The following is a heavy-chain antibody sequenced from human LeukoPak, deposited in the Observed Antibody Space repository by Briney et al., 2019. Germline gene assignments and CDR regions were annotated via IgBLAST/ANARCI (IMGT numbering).Heavy chain of an antibody. CDR1: GYTFTGYY. Sequence: GASVKVSCKASGYTFTGYYMHWVRQAPGQGLEWMGWINPNSGGTNYAQKFQGRVTMTRDTSISTAYMELSRLRSDGTAVYYCASLVAVAGASGYYYYVMDVWGQGTTVTVSS. CDR3: ASLVAVAGASGYYYYVMDV. D-gene: IGHD6-19*01. CDR2: INPNSGGT. J-gene: IGHJ6*02. V-gene: IGHV1-2*02.